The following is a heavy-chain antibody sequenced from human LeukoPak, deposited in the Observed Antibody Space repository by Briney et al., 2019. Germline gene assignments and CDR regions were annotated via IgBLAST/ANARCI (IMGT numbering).Heavy chain of an antibody. CDR3: ARGSPVWWLLGYMDV. Sequence: PSETLSLTCAVYGGSFSGYYWSWIRQPPGKGLEWIGEINHSGSTNYNPYLKSRVTISVDTSKNQFSLKLSSVTAADTAVYYCARGSPVWWLLGYMDVWGKGTTVTVSS. CDR2: INHSGST. D-gene: IGHD5-12*01. CDR1: GGSFSGYY. J-gene: IGHJ6*03. V-gene: IGHV4-34*01.